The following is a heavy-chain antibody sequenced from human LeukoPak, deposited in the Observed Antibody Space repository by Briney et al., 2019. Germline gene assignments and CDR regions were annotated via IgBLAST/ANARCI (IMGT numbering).Heavy chain of an antibody. CDR2: ISNSGNI. CDR3: ARSPDSSGYYYYFDY. D-gene: IGHD3-22*01. CDR1: GGSISTYY. J-gene: IGHJ4*02. Sequence: PSETLSLTCTVSGGSISTYYWSWIRQPPGKGLEWIAYISNSGNINYNPSLGSRVTMSVDTSKNQFSLKMSSVSAADTAVYYCARSPDSSGYYYYFDYWGQGTLVTVSS. V-gene: IGHV4-59*01.